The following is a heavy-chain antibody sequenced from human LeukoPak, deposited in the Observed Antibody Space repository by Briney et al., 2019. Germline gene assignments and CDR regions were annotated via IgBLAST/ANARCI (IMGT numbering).Heavy chain of an antibody. CDR2: IYYSGST. J-gene: IGHJ4*02. V-gene: IGHV4-59*12. CDR1: GGSISSYY. Sequence: SETLSLTCTVSGGSISSYYWSWIRQPPGKGLEWIGYIYYSGSTNYNPSLKSRVTISVDTSKNQFSLKLSSVTAADTAVYYCMRVHGGYDYYWGQGTLVAVSS. CDR3: MRVHGGYDYY. D-gene: IGHD5-12*01.